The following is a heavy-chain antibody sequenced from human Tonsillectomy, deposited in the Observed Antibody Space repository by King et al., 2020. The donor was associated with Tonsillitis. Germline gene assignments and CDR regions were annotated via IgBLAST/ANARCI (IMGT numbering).Heavy chain of an antibody. CDR2: ISSSSSSL. J-gene: IGHJ3*02. D-gene: IGHD6-13*01. CDR3: ARDKVDSSSWYNGVFDI. Sequence: VQLVESGGGLVKPGGSLTLSCAASGFTFSNFGMNWVRQAPGEGLEWVSSISSSSSSLHYVDSVKGRFTISRDNAKNSLYLQINSLRAEDTAVYYCARDKVDSSSWYNGVFDIWGQGTMVTVS. V-gene: IGHV3-21*01. CDR1: GFTFSNFG.